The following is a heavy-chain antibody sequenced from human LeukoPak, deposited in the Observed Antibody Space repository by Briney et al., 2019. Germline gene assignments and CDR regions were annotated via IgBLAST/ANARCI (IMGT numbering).Heavy chain of an antibody. CDR3: ARYLVVAGHLDYFDY. CDR1: GYSISSGYY. V-gene: IGHV4-61*01. Sequence: PSETLSLTCTVSGYSISSGYYWSWIRQPPGKGLEWIGCVSYSGSTNYNPSLKSRVTISVDTPKNQFSLRLSSVTAADTAVYYCARYLVVAGHLDYFDYWGQGTLVTVSP. CDR2: VSYSGST. D-gene: IGHD6-19*01. J-gene: IGHJ4*02.